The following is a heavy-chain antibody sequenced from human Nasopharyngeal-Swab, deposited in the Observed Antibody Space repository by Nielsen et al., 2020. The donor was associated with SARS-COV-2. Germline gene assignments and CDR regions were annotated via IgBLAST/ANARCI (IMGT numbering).Heavy chain of an antibody. V-gene: IGHV3-33*01. Sequence: GESLKISCAASGFTFSSYGMHWVRQAPGKGLEWVAVIWYDGGNKYYADSVKGRFTISRDNSKNTLYLQMNSLRAEDTAVYYCARDIRFGEEYDYWGQGTLVTVSS. CDR3: ARDIRFGEEYDY. J-gene: IGHJ4*02. D-gene: IGHD3-10*01. CDR1: GFTFSSYG. CDR2: IWYDGGNK.